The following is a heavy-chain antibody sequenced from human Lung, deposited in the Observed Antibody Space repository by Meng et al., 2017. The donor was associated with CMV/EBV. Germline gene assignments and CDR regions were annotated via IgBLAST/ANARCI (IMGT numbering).Heavy chain of an antibody. Sequence: QVLLVQSGAEVKTPGASVQLSCKASGYTFTNYNINWVRQATEQGLEWMGWMNPNTGNTGYGQKFQGRITMTRNTAISTAYMELSSLTSEDTAVYFCARGLRRPSSAIDFDYWGQGTLVTVSS. J-gene: IGHJ4*02. CDR1: GYTFTNYN. V-gene: IGHV1-8*01. CDR3: ARGLRRPSSAIDFDY. D-gene: IGHD2-2*01. CDR2: MNPNTGNT.